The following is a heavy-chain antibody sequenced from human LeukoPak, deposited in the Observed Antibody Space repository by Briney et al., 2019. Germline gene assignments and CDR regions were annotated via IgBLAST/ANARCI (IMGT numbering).Heavy chain of an antibody. V-gene: IGHV3-33*08. Sequence: HPGGSVRLSCAASGFTFSNFGLNWVRQAPGKGLEWVAFISDNRLRTYYLESVKGLFTISRDDSKNTLYLQMNSLRVEDTAVYYCARDRIGKYSIDYWGQGTLVTVSS. CDR2: ISDNRLRT. CDR3: ARDRIGKYSIDY. D-gene: IGHD2-15*01. J-gene: IGHJ4*02. CDR1: GFTFSNFG.